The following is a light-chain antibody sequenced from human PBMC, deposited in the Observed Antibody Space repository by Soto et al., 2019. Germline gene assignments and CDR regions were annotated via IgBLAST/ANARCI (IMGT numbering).Light chain of an antibody. CDR1: RDISNS. V-gene: IGKV1-12*01. Sequence: DIQMTQSPSTLSASVGDRLTITCRASRDISNSLAWYQQTPGKAPKLLLRGASSLHRGVPSRFSGGGAGTEFTLTICSLQPEDFATYYCQQTSAFPRSFGQGTKVDIK. CDR3: QQTSAFPRS. J-gene: IGKJ1*01. CDR2: GAS.